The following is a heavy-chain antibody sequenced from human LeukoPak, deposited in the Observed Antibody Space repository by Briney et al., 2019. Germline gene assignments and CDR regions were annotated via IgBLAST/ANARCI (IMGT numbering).Heavy chain of an antibody. Sequence: GASVKVSCKASGYTFTGYYMHWVRQAPGQGLEWMGWINPNSGGTNYAQKFQGRVTMTRDTSISTAYMEVSRLRSDDTAVYYCARDGVVVVAATQVVEFDPWGQGTLVTVSS. J-gene: IGHJ5*02. CDR2: INPNSGGT. CDR1: GYTFTGYY. V-gene: IGHV1-2*02. D-gene: IGHD2-15*01. CDR3: ARDGVVVVAATQVVEFDP.